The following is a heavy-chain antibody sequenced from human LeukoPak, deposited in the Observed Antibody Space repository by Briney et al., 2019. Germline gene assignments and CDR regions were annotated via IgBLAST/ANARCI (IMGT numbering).Heavy chain of an antibody. CDR2: VNPNSGGT. D-gene: IGHD1-7*01. CDR1: GYTFTGYY. CDR3: ARDPWETGTTVDY. J-gene: IGHJ4*02. V-gene: IGHV1-2*02. Sequence: ASVKVSCKASGYTFTGYYMHWVRQAPGQGLEWMGWVNPNSGGTNYAQKFQGRVTMTRDTSISTAYMELSRLRSDDTAVYYCARDPWETGTTVDYWGQGTLVTVAS.